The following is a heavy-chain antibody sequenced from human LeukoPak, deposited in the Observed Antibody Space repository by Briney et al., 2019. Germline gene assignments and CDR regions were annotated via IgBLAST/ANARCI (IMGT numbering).Heavy chain of an antibody. CDR2: ISAYNGNT. D-gene: IGHD5-12*01. Sequence: ASVKVSCKASGYIFSSYGLSWVRQAPGQGLEWMGWISAYNGNTNYAQKLQGRVTMTTDTSTSTAYMELRSLRSDDTAVYYCARDRRSGYAELFDYWGQGTLVTVSS. CDR1: GYIFSSYG. V-gene: IGHV1-18*01. J-gene: IGHJ4*02. CDR3: ARDRRSGYAELFDY.